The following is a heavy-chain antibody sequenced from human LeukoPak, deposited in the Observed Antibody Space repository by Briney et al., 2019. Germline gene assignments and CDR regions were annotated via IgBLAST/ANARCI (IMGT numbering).Heavy chain of an antibody. D-gene: IGHD3-10*01. Sequence: SETLSLTCTVSGGSISSSSYYWGWIRQPPGKGLGWIGSIYYSGSTYYNPSLKSRVTISVDTSKNQFSLKLSSVTAADTAVYYCARATGELLWFGELLSTGWFDPWGQGTLVTVSS. CDR1: GGSISSSSYY. CDR3: ARATGELLWFGELLSTGWFDP. CDR2: IYYSGST. J-gene: IGHJ5*02. V-gene: IGHV4-39*01.